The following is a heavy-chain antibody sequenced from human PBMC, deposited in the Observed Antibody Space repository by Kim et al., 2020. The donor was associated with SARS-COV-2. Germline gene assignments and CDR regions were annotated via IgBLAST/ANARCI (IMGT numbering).Heavy chain of an antibody. D-gene: IGHD3-16*01. Sequence: YAASVQGRFTNSRENAKNTLSLQINSLRAEDTAVYYCASLGTSYYSGRDVWGQGTTVTVSS. J-gene: IGHJ6*02. CDR3: ASLGTSYYSGRDV. V-gene: IGHV3-53*01.